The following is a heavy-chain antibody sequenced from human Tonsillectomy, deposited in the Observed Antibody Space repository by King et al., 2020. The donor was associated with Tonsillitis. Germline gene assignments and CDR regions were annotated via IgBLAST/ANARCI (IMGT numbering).Heavy chain of an antibody. CDR1: GGSISSGGYY. V-gene: IGHV4-31*03. CDR2: VYHSGST. CDR3: AAGGATFDY. J-gene: IGHJ4*02. D-gene: IGHD2-8*02. Sequence: QLQESGPGMVKPSQTLSLTCNVSGGSISSGGYYWSWIRQHSGQGLEWIGYVYHSGSTYYNPPLKSRVSISVDTSKNQFSLKLTSVTAADTAVYYCAAGGATFDYWGQGTLVTVSS.